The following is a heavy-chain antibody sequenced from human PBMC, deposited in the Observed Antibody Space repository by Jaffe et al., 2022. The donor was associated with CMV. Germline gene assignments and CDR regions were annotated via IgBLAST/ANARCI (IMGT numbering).Heavy chain of an antibody. CDR3: ARRGFWSGYRPRTDHRYDY. Sequence: QLQLQESGPGLVKPSETLSLTCTVSGGSISSSSYYWGWIRQPPGKGLEWIGSIYYSGSTYYNPSLKSRVTISVDTSKNQFSLKLSSVTAADTAVYYCARRGFWSGYRPRTDHRYDYWGQGTLVTVSS. J-gene: IGHJ4*02. CDR2: IYYSGST. D-gene: IGHD3-3*01. CDR1: GGSISSSSYY. V-gene: IGHV4-39*01.